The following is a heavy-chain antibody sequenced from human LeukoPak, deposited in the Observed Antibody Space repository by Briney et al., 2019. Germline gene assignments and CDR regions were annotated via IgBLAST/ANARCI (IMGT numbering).Heavy chain of an antibody. Sequence: GGSLRLSCAASGFTVSSNYMSWFRQAPGQGLEWFSVIYSGGSTYYADSVKGRFTISRDNSKNTLYLQMNSLRAEDTAVYYCARELGTYYYDSSGYFPDAFDIWGQGTMVTVSS. CDR2: IYSGGST. J-gene: IGHJ3*02. D-gene: IGHD3-22*01. CDR3: ARELGTYYYDSSGYFPDAFDI. CDR1: GFTVSSNY. V-gene: IGHV3-66*01.